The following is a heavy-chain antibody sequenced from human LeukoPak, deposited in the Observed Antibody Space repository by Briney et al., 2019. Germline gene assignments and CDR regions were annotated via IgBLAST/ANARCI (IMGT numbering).Heavy chain of an antibody. V-gene: IGHV5-10-1*01. CDR2: MDPSDSYT. CDR1: GYNFTSNW. J-gene: IGHJ3*02. D-gene: IGHD3-10*01. Sequence: GESLRISCQVSGYNFTSNWIAWVRQIPGTGLQWMGRMDPSDSYTNYSPSFQGHVTISLDKSLSTVYLQWRSLKASDTGIYYCARHVSGVVRSVIMDSYDIWGQGTMVTVSS. CDR3: ARHVSGVVRSVIMDSYDI.